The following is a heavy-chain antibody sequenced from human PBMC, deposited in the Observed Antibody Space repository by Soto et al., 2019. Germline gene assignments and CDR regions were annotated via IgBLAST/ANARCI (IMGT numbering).Heavy chain of an antibody. CDR2: VFHSGSS. CDR1: GASVTGFY. D-gene: IGHD6-19*01. V-gene: IGHV4-59*02. Sequence: PSETLSLTCTVSGASVTGFYWSWIRQPPGKGLEWIGYVFHSGSSNYNPSLKSRVTISVDTSKSQISLRLTSVTAADTAVYYCARPTGLGVAQIDYWGQGTLVTVSS. J-gene: IGHJ4*02. CDR3: ARPTGLGVAQIDY.